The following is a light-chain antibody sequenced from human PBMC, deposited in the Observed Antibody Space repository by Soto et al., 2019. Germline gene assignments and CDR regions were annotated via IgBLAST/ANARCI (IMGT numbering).Light chain of an antibody. J-gene: IGKJ1*01. V-gene: IGKV3-20*01. CDR1: ENLGTLY. Sequence: SENLGTLYLAWFQQKSGQAPRFLIYSASRRATGIPDRFSGCGSEEDLPLTFDVSEFEVIAFYDCQQHCAAPGTVGLGTKVDIK. CDR2: SAS. CDR3: QQHCAAPGT.